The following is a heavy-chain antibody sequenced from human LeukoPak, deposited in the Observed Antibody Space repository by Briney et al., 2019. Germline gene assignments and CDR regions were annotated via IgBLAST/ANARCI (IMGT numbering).Heavy chain of an antibody. CDR3: ARDRSVRGVIIGGQFDY. V-gene: IGHV3-21*01. J-gene: IGHJ4*02. D-gene: IGHD3-10*01. Sequence: GGSLRLSCAASGFTFSSYSMNWVRQAPGKGLEWVSSISSSSSYIYYADSVKGRFTTSRDNAKNSLYLQMNSLRAEDTAVYYCARDRSVRGVIIGGQFDYWGQGTLVTVSS. CDR2: ISSSSSYI. CDR1: GFTFSSYS.